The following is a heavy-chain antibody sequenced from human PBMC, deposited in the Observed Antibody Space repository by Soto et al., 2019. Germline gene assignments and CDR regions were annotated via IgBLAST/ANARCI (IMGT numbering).Heavy chain of an antibody. J-gene: IGHJ6*02. V-gene: IGHV3-48*02. Sequence: GGSLRLSCAASGFTFSSYAMKWVRQAPGKGLEWVSLIGEGGTPTYYADSVKGRFTISRDNAKNSLYLQMNSLRDEDTAVYYCARIVVVPAAMYEPQAARRIYYYGMDVWGQGTTVTVSS. CDR2: IGEGGTPT. D-gene: IGHD2-2*01. CDR3: ARIVVVPAAMYEPQAARRIYYYGMDV. CDR1: GFTFSSYA.